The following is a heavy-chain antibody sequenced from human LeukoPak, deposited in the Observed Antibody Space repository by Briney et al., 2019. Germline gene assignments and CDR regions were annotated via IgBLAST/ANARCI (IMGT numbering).Heavy chain of an antibody. CDR3: ARGAYYYDSSGYLDY. CDR1: GFTFSSYW. V-gene: IGHV3-74*01. Sequence: GGSLRLSCAASGFTFSSYWMHWVRQAPGKELVWVSRINSDGSSTSYADSVKGRFTISRDNAKNTLYLQMNSLRAEDTAVYYCARGAYYYDSSGYLDYWGQGTLVTVSS. D-gene: IGHD3-22*01. CDR2: INSDGSST. J-gene: IGHJ4*02.